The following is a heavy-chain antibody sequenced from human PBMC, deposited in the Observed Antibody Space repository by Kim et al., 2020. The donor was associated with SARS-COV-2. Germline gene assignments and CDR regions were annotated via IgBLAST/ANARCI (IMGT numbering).Heavy chain of an antibody. CDR1: GFTFGDYA. Sequence: GGSLRLSCATSGFTFGDYALSWVRQAPGKGLEWVGFIRSGTHHGTTEYAASVKGRFTISRDDSKNIAYLQMNSRQTDDTAVYYCTRDLHEIYYFDYWGQGTLVTVSS. CDR3: TRDLHEIYYFDY. CDR2: IRSGTHHGTT. V-gene: IGHV3-49*04. J-gene: IGHJ4*02.